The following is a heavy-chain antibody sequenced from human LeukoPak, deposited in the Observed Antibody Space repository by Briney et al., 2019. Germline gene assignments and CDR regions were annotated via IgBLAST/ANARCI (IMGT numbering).Heavy chain of an antibody. V-gene: IGHV5-51*01. CDR1: GYSLSMYW. J-gene: IGHJ3*02. D-gene: IGHD3-3*01. Sequence: GESLKISCRGSGYSLSMYWTGWVRQVPGKGLEWVGIIYPGDPQTAHSPSFQGQVTISADKSINTAYLQWRSREASDTAMYYCGRIRGYYFWSRGAFDIWGQGTMVTVSS. CDR2: IYPGDPQT. CDR3: GRIRGYYFWSRGAFDI.